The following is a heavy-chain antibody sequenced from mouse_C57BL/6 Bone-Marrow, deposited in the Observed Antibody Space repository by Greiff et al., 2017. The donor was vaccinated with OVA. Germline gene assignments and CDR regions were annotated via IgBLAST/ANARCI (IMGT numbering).Heavy chain of an antibody. CDR3: AREYSNYIAY. Sequence: QVQLQQPGAELVRPGSSVKLSCKASGYTFTSYWMPWVKQRPIQGLEWIGNIDPSDSDTHYNQKFKDKATLTVDKSSSTAYMQLSSLTSEDSAVYYCAREYSNYIAYWGQGTLVTVSA. J-gene: IGHJ3*01. V-gene: IGHV1-52*01. D-gene: IGHD2-5*01. CDR2: IDPSDSDT. CDR1: GYTFTSYW.